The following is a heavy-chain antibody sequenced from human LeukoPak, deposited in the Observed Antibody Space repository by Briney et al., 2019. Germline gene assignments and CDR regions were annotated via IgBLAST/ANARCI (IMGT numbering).Heavy chain of an antibody. D-gene: IGHD6-13*01. CDR1: GFTFSSYA. Sequence: PGGSLRLPCAASGFTFSSYAMSWVRQAPGKGLEWVSAISGGDGTTYYADSVKGRFTISRDNSKNTLSLQMNSLRAEDTAVYYCARGQVTAASALRFDYWGQGTLVTVSS. CDR3: ARGQVTAASALRFDY. J-gene: IGHJ4*02. CDR2: ISGGDGTT. V-gene: IGHV3-23*01.